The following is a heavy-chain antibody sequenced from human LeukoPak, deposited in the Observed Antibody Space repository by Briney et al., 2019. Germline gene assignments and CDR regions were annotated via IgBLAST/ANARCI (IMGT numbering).Heavy chain of an antibody. CDR1: GFTFSSYW. D-gene: IGHD3-22*01. CDR3: ARYQENYYDSSGYYRD. V-gene: IGHV3-7*01. J-gene: IGHJ4*02. CDR2: IKQDGSEK. Sequence: PGGSLRLSCAASGFTFSSYWMSWVRQAPGKGLEWVANIKQDGSEKYYVDSVKGRFTISRDNAKNSLYLQMNSLRAEDTAVYYCARYQENYYDSSGYYRDWGQGTLVTVSS.